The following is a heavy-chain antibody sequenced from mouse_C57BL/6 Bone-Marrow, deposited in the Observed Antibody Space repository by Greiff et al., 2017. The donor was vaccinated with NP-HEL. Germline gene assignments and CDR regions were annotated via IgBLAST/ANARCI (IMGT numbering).Heavy chain of an antibody. CDR1: GFTFSDYG. Sequence: EVQLVESGGGLVKPGGSLKLSCAASGFTFSDYGMHWVRQAPEKGLEWVAYISSGSSTIYYADTVKGRFTISRDNAKNTLFLQMTSLRSEDTAMYYCAREGYGSIPYYFDYWGQGTTLTVSS. D-gene: IGHD1-1*01. V-gene: IGHV5-17*01. CDR2: ISSGSSTI. CDR3: AREGYGSIPYYFDY. J-gene: IGHJ2*01.